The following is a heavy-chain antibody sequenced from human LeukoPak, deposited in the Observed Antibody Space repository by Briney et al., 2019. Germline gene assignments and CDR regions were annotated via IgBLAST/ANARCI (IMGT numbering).Heavy chain of an antibody. D-gene: IGHD6-19*01. CDR1: GFTFSSYA. Sequence: GGSLRLSCAAPGFTFSSYAMSWVRQAPGKGLEWVSAISGSGGSTYYADSVKGRFTISRDNSKNTLYLQMNSLRAEDTAVYYCAKRLAVAGTFQHWGQGTLVTVSS. CDR2: ISGSGGST. CDR3: AKRLAVAGTFQH. J-gene: IGHJ1*01. V-gene: IGHV3-23*01.